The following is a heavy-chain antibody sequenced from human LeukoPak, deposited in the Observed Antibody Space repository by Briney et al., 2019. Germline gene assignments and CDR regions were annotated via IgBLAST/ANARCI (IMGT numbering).Heavy chain of an antibody. CDR2: ISVRSNYI. D-gene: IGHD3-22*01. CDR1: GYTFSSFS. V-gene: IGHV3-21*01. CDR3: VRLRRNYDSSGYYYYYDY. J-gene: IGHJ4*02. Sequence: GGSLRLSCVASGYTFSSFSINWVRQAPGKGPEWVSSISVRSNYIYYADSVRGRFSISRDDARNSLYLQIDSLRGDDTAVYYCVRLRRNYDSSGYYYYYDYWGQGTLVTVSS.